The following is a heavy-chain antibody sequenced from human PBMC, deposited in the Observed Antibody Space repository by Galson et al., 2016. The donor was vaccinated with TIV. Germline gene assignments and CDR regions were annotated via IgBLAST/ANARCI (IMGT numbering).Heavy chain of an antibody. V-gene: IGHV1-69*06. Sequence: SVKVSCKASGDTFNSYGIAWVRQAPGQGLEWMGGIIPMIGTPKYAQKFQGRVTITADKSTSTAYMELRSLRSEDTARYYCARVVLAYSNYDGYYHGIDVWGQGITVTVSS. CDR3: ARVVLAYSNYDGYYHGIDV. D-gene: IGHD4-11*01. J-gene: IGHJ6*02. CDR2: IIPMIGTP. CDR1: GDTFNSYG.